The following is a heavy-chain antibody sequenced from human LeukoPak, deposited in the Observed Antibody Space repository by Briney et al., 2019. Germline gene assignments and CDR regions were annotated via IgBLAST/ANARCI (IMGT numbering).Heavy chain of an antibody. J-gene: IGHJ5*02. CDR1: GGSISSYY. CDR2: IYTSGST. D-gene: IGHD2-2*01. Sequence: SETLSLTCTVSGGSISSYYWSWIRQPAGKGLEWIGRIYTSGSTNYNPSLKSRVTMSVDTSKNQFSLKLSSVTAADTAVYYCARDGAYCSSTSCPNGNWFDPWGQGTLVTVSS. CDR3: ARDGAYCSSTSCPNGNWFDP. V-gene: IGHV4-4*07.